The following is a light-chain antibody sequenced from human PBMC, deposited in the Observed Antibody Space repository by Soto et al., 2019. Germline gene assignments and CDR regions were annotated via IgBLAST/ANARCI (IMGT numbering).Light chain of an antibody. CDR1: SSDVGGYNY. J-gene: IGLJ3*02. CDR3: NSYTRSSTWV. V-gene: IGLV2-14*01. CDR2: EVS. Sequence: QSVLTQPASVSASPGQSITISCAGTSSDVGGYNYVSWYQQYPGKAPKLVIYEVSNRPSGVSNRFSGSKSANTASLTISGLQAEDEADYYCNSYTRSSTWVFGGGTKLTVL.